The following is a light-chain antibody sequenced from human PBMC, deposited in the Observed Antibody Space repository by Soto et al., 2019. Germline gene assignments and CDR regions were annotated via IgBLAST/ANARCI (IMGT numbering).Light chain of an antibody. V-gene: IGLV2-23*01. CDR1: SDDVGAYNS. CDR2: KGT. Sequence: QSVLAQPASVSGSPGQSITISCTGTSDDVGAYNSVSWYQQLPHKAPRVILYKGTQRPSGVSSRFSGSTSGNAASLTISGLQADDEADYFCCSSAPESTYVFGTGTKVTVL. CDR3: CSSAPESTYV. J-gene: IGLJ1*01.